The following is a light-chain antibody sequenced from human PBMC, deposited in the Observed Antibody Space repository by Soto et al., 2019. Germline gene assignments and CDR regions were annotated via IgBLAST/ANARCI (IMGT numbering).Light chain of an antibody. Sequence: SYELTQPPSVSVAPGQTARITCGGNDIGSRSLHWYQQRPGQAPVVVVYDDSDRPSGIPERFSGSNSGNTATLTISRVEGGDEADYFCQVWDSITDQGVFGGGTTLTVL. CDR3: QVWDSITDQGV. CDR1: DIGSRS. J-gene: IGLJ2*01. V-gene: IGLV3-21*02. CDR2: DDS.